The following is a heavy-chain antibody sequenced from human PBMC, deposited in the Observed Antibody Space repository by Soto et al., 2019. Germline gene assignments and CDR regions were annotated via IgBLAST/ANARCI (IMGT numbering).Heavy chain of an antibody. Sequence: EVQLVESGGGLVQPGGSLRLSCAASGFTFGDSWMHWVRQSPQKGLVWLSLNTNDGSTTTYADSVKGRFTVSRDNAKNTLSLQMNTLSTADTTVYFCARETRGVLNAFDLWGQGTMVTVS. V-gene: IGHV3-74*01. D-gene: IGHD3-10*01. CDR2: NTNDGSTT. J-gene: IGHJ3*01. CDR3: ARETRGVLNAFDL. CDR1: GFTFGDSW.